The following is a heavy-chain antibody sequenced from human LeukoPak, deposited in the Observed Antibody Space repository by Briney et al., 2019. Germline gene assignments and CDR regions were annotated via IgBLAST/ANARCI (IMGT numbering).Heavy chain of an antibody. CDR1: GGSISSYY. Sequence: SETLSLTCTVSGGSISSYYWSWIRQPPGKGLEWIGSIYHSGSTHYNPSLKSRVTISVDTSKHQFSLKLSSVTAADTAVYYCARDEATTWFDPWGQGTLVTVSS. CDR2: IYHSGST. V-gene: IGHV4-59*12. J-gene: IGHJ5*02. CDR3: ARDEATTWFDP. D-gene: IGHD5-12*01.